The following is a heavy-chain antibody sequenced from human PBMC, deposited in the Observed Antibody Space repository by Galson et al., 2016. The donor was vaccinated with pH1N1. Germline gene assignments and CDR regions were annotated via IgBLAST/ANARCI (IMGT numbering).Heavy chain of an antibody. D-gene: IGHD3-16*01. Sequence: SLRLSCAASGFTFMSYEMNWVRQAPGKGLEWVSAVGSAGGKHYVDSVKGRFTVSRDNAKNSLYLQMNSLSAGDTAIYYCARGARFGAGWFDSWGQGALVTVSS. V-gene: IGHV3-13*01. CDR2: VGSAGGK. CDR3: ARGARFGAGWFDS. J-gene: IGHJ5*01. CDR1: GFTFMSYE.